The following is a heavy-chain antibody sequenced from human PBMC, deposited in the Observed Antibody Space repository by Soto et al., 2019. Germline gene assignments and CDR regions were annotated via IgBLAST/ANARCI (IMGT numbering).Heavy chain of an antibody. J-gene: IGHJ6*02. CDR1: GFTFSDYN. CDR2: ISSSSSYT. Sequence: HVQLVDSGGDLVKPGGSLRLSCEASGFTFSDYNMNWIRQAPGKGLELVSYISSSSSYTKYADSVKGRFTISRDNAKNSLYLQMNSLRVDDTAVYYCVRDRFTMGGMDVWGQGTTVTVS. D-gene: IGHD3-10*01. CDR3: VRDRFTMGGMDV. V-gene: IGHV3-11*05.